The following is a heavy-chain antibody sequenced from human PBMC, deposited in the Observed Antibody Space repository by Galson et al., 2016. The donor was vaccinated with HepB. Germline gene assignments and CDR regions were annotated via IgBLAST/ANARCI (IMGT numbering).Heavy chain of an antibody. CDR1: GFTFSNSW. D-gene: IGHD2-15*01. Sequence: SLRLSCAASGFTFSNSWMHWVRQAPGKGLVWVSLINSDGSSTNYADSVKGRFTISRDNAKNTLYLQMNSLRDEDTAVYYCARDRSYYSDGSYLAGNWFDPWGQGTLVTVS. CDR3: ARDRSYYSDGSYLAGNWFDP. V-gene: IGHV3-74*01. CDR2: INSDGSST. J-gene: IGHJ5*02.